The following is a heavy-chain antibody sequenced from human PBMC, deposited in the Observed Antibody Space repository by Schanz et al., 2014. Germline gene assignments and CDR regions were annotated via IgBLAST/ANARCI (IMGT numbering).Heavy chain of an antibody. Sequence: QVQLVQSGAEVKKPGASVKVSCKVSGSIFSKLLMHWVRQGPAKGLEWMGGFDPKKGEAIYAQKFQGRVTMTEDTSTGTAYMELRSLTSEDTAVHYCATGPHIVVAFDYWGQGTLVTVSS. D-gene: IGHD2-21*01. J-gene: IGHJ4*02. CDR1: GSIFSKLL. V-gene: IGHV1-24*01. CDR2: FDPKKGEA. CDR3: ATGPHIVVAFDY.